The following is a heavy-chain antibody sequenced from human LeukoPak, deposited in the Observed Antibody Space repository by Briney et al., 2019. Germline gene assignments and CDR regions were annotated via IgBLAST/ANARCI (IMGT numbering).Heavy chain of an antibody. J-gene: IGHJ4*02. V-gene: IGHV4-39*07. CDR3: ARVAGGYSYRLDY. CDR2: IFQSGST. CDR1: GGSISSGGYY. D-gene: IGHD5-18*01. Sequence: SETLSLTCTVSGGSISSGGYYWSWIRQPPEKGLEWIGSIFQSGSTYYNPSLKSRVTISVDTSKNQFSLKLSSVTAADTAVYYCARVAGGYSYRLDYWGQGTLVTVSS.